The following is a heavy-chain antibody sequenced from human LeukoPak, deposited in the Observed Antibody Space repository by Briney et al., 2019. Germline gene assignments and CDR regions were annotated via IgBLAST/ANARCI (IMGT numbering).Heavy chain of an antibody. CDR1: GGSISSSSYY. D-gene: IGHD3-9*01. J-gene: IGHJ6*03. CDR3: ARDLRAFHYYYMDV. Sequence: SETLSLTCTVSGGSISSSSYYWGWIRQPPGKGLEWIGSIYYSGSTYYNPSLKSRVTISVDTSKNQFSLKLSSVTAADTAVYYCARDLRAFHYYYMDVWGKGTTVTVSS. CDR2: IYYSGST. V-gene: IGHV4-39*07.